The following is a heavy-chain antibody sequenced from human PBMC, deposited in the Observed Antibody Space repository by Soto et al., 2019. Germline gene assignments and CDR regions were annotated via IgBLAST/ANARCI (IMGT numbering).Heavy chain of an antibody. Sequence: ASVKVSCKASGYTFTSYAMHWVRQAPGQRLEWMGWINAGNGNTKYSQKFQGRVTIIRDTSASTAYMELSSLRSEDTAVYYCARDSGMVRGVRWFDPWGQGTLVTVSS. CDR1: GYTFTSYA. CDR3: ARDSGMVRGVRWFDP. V-gene: IGHV1-3*01. D-gene: IGHD3-10*01. J-gene: IGHJ5*02. CDR2: INAGNGNT.